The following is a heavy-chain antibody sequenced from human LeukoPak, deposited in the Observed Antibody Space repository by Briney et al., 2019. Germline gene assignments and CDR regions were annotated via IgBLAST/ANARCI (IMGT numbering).Heavy chain of an antibody. J-gene: IGHJ3*02. V-gene: IGHV3-23*01. Sequence: PGGSLRLSCAASGFTFSSYAMSWVRQAPGKGLEWVSAISYSGGSTYYADSVKGRFTISRDNSKNTLYLQMNSLRAEDTAVYYCAKGDSSGYYYGSDAFDIWGQGTMVTVSS. CDR2: ISYSGGST. D-gene: IGHD3-22*01. CDR3: AKGDSSGYYYGSDAFDI. CDR1: GFTFSSYA.